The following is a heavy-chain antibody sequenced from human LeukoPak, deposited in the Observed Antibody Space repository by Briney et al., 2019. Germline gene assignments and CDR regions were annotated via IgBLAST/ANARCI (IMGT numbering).Heavy chain of an antibody. J-gene: IGHJ4*02. CDR2: IYYSGST. D-gene: IGHD5-18*01. V-gene: IGHV4-59*01. CDR1: SGSMSSYY. Sequence: NPSETLSLTCSVSSGSMSSYYWSWLRQPPGKGLEWIGSIYYSGSTNYNPSLKSRVTISVDTSKNQFSLRLSSVTAADTAVYYSARDHRGYSYGLFDNWGQGTLVTVSS. CDR3: ARDHRGYSYGLFDN.